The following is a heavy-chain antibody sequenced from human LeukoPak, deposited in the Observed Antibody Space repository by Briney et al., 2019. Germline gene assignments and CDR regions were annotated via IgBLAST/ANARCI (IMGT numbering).Heavy chain of an antibody. D-gene: IGHD3-10*01. V-gene: IGHV3-30*02. CDR3: GKQFSGTNFY. CDR2: IRYDGSNK. Sequence: GGSLRLSCAASGFTFSSYGMHWVRQAPGKGLEWVAFIRYDGSNKYYADSVKGRFTISRDNSKNMLSLQMNSLRTEDTAMYYCGKQFSGTNFYWGQGTLVTVSS. J-gene: IGHJ4*02. CDR1: GFTFSSYG.